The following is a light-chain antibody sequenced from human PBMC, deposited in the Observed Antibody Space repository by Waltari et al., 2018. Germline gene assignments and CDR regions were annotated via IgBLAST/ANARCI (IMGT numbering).Light chain of an antibody. J-gene: IGKJ2*01. V-gene: IGKV4-1*01. CDR2: WAF. Sequence: DIVMTQSPDSLAVSLGERATIHCKSSQSVSHFSNNNNYSAWYRQKPGQPPKLPLYWAFNRESGVPERFSGSGSATDFTLTISSVQAEDVAVYYCQQYYIAPYTFGQGTKLEIK. CDR3: QQYYIAPYT. CDR1: QSVSHFSNNNNY.